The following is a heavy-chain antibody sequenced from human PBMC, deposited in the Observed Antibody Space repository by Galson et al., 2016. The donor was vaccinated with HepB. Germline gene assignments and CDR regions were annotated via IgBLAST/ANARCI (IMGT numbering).Heavy chain of an antibody. J-gene: IGHJ4*02. V-gene: IGHV4-39*01. Sequence: SETLSLTCTVSGVSISSASYFWGWIRQPPGRGLEWLGSVYYSGTTYYNPSLKSRVTISADTSKNQSSLKLTSVTAADTAVYYCASLRDGYNLNYWGQGPLVTVSS. CDR3: ASLRDGYNLNY. CDR1: GVSISSASYF. CDR2: VYYSGTT. D-gene: IGHD5-24*01.